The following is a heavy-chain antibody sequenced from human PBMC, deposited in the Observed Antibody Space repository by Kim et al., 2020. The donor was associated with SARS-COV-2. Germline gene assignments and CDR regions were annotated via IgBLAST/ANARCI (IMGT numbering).Heavy chain of an antibody. J-gene: IGHJ6*01. CDR2: ISYDGSNK. CDR3: ARVGMYYYGSYYYYGMDV. CDR1: GFTFSSYG. Sequence: GGSLRLSCAASGFTFSSYGMHWVRQAPGKGLEWVAVISYDGSNKYYADSVKGRFTISRDNSKNTLYLQMNSLRAEDTAVYYCARVGMYYYGSYYYYGMDV. D-gene: IGHD3-10*01. V-gene: IGHV3-33*05.